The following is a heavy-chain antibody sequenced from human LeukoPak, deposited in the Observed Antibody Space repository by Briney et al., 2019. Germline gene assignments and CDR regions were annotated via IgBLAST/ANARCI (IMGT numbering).Heavy chain of an antibody. V-gene: IGHV3-64D*09. J-gene: IGHJ4*02. CDR2: ITSDGRST. D-gene: IGHD2-2*01. Sequence: GGSLRLSCSASGFTFSSYGMYWVRQPPGKGLECVSAITSDGRSTYYADSVEGRFSISRDNSKNTLHLLMSSLRAEDTAVYYCAREGVPAALDYWGQGTLVTVSS. CDR1: GFTFSSYG. CDR3: AREGVPAALDY.